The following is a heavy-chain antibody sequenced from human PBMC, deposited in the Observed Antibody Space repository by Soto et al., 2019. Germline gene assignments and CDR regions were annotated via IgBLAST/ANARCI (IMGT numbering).Heavy chain of an antibody. D-gene: IGHD3-3*01. V-gene: IGHV3-48*02. J-gene: IGHJ5*02. CDR2: ISSSSSTI. CDR1: GFTFSSYS. Sequence: GGSLRLPCAASGFTFSSYSMNWVRQAPGKGLEWVSYISSSSSTIYYADSVKGRFTISRDNAKNSLYLQMNSLRDEDTAVYYCARVGDYDFWSGSIGNWFDPWGQGTLVTVSS. CDR3: ARVGDYDFWSGSIGNWFDP.